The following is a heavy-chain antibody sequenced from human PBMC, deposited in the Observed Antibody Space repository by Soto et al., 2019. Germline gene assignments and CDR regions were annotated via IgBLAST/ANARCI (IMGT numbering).Heavy chain of an antibody. D-gene: IGHD5-12*01. V-gene: IGHV3-74*01. Sequence: PGGSLRLSCAASGFTFSSYWMHWVRQAPGKGLVWVSRINSDGSTTNYADSVKGRFTISGDNAKNTLYLQMNSLRAEDTAVYYCARESGGIYFYYMDVWGKGTTVTVSS. CDR1: GFTFSSYW. J-gene: IGHJ6*03. CDR3: ARESGGIYFYYMDV. CDR2: INSDGSTT.